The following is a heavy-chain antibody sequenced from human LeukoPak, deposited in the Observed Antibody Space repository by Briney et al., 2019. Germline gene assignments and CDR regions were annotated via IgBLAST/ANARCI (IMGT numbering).Heavy chain of an antibody. CDR3: TTDLSSDY. J-gene: IGHJ4*02. Sequence: GGSLRLFCAASGYTFSNPWMSWVRQAPGKGLEWVGCIKSKTDGGTTDYAAPVKGRFTIPRDHSKNTLYLQMNSLKPEDTAVYYLTTDLSSDYWGQGTLVTVPS. CDR2: IKSKTDGGTT. D-gene: IGHD2-2*01. CDR1: GYTFSNPW. V-gene: IGHV3-15*01.